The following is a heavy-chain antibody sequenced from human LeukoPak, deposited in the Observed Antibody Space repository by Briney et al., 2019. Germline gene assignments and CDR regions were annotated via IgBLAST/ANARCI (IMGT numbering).Heavy chain of an antibody. CDR2: IAFDDTDR. J-gene: IGHJ4*02. CDR3: TNSDDYGDY. CDR1: GFIFGDYA. Sequence: GGSLRLSCAASGFIFGDYAMHWVRQAPGKGLEWVAAIAFDDTDRYYIDSVKGGFTISRDDSKNTLYLHMISLRAEDTAVYYCTNSDDYGDYWGQGTLVTVSS. V-gene: IGHV3-30*04.